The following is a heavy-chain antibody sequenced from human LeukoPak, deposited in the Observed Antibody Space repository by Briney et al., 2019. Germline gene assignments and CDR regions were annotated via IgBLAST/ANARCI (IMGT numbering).Heavy chain of an antibody. V-gene: IGHV3-7*01. CDR2: IKQDGSEK. J-gene: IGHJ3*02. CDR3: ARDGVQWLGTNAFDI. CDR1: GFILSSYW. D-gene: IGHD6-19*01. Sequence: QPGGSLRLSCAASGFILSSYWMSWDRQAPGKGLEWVANIKQDGSEKYYVDSVKGRFNISRDNAKNSLYLQMNSLRAEDTAVYYCARDGVQWLGTNAFDIWGQGTMVTVSS.